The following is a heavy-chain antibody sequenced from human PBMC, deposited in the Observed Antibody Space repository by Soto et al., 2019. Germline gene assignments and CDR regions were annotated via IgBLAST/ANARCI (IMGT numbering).Heavy chain of an antibody. Sequence: ASVKVSCKVSGYTLTELSMHWVRQAPGKGLEWMGGFDPEDGETIYAQKFQGRVTMTEDTSTDTAYMELGSLRSEDTAVYYCATRYYDFWSGSLSLLPDYWGAVTLVVVSS. CDR3: ATRYYDFWSGSLSLLPDY. CDR2: FDPEDGET. D-gene: IGHD3-3*01. CDR1: GYTLTELS. V-gene: IGHV1-24*01. J-gene: IGHJ4*02.